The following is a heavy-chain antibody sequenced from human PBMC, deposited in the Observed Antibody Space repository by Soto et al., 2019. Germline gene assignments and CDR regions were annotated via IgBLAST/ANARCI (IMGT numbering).Heavy chain of an antibody. CDR3: ASGYFSTVVMELHY. D-gene: IGHD4-17*01. Sequence: GGPVKVSCKASGYTFTSYAMHWVRQAPGQRLEWMGWINAGNGNTKYSQKFQGRVTITRDTSASTAYMELSSLRSEDTAVYYCASGYFSTVVMELHYWGQGTLVTV. J-gene: IGHJ4*02. V-gene: IGHV1-3*01. CDR2: INAGNGNT. CDR1: GYTFTSYA.